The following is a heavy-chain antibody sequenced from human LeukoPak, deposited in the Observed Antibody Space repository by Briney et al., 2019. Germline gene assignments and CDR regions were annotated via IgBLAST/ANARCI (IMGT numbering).Heavy chain of an antibody. CDR3: ARHSGSGWQALGY. V-gene: IGHV1-18*04. J-gene: IGHJ4*02. CDR1: GYTFSNYG. D-gene: IGHD6-19*01. Sequence: ASVKVSCKASGYTFSNYGISWVRQAPGLGLGWMGWTSYNGNTNYAQKFQDRVTMTTDTSTTTAYMELRSLESDDTAVYYCARHSGSGWQALGYWGQGTLVTVSS. CDR2: TSYNGNT.